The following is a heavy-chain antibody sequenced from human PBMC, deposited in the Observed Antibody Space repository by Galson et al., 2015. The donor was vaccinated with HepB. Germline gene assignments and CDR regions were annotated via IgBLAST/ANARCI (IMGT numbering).Heavy chain of an antibody. D-gene: IGHD6-19*01. V-gene: IGHV1-2*02. J-gene: IGHJ4*02. Sequence: SVKVSCKASGYTFTGYYMHWVRQAPGQGLEWMGWINPNSGGANSAQKFQGRVTMTRDTSISTAYMELSRLRSDDTAVYYCARASSGWYYYFDYWGQGTLVTVSS. CDR2: INPNSGGA. CDR3: ARASSGWYYYFDY. CDR1: GYTFTGYY.